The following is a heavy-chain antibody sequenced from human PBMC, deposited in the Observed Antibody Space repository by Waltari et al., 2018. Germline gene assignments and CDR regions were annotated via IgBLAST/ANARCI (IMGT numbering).Heavy chain of an antibody. V-gene: IGHV1-69-2*01. CDR1: GYTFTDYY. D-gene: IGHD5-18*01. Sequence: EVQLVQSGAEVKKPGATVKISCKVSGYTFTDYYMHWVQQAPGKGLEWMGLVVHEDGETIFAEKFQGRGTITADTPTDTASVERSRRRSEETAVYYGAKGGGGYSYGALGYWGQGTLVTVSS. J-gene: IGHJ4*02. CDR2: VVHEDGET. CDR3: AKGGGGYSYGALGY.